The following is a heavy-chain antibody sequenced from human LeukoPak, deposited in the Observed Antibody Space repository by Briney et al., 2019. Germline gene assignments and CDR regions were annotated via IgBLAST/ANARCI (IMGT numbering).Heavy chain of an antibody. D-gene: IGHD3-22*01. Sequence: SETLSLTCSVSGGSISSYYWSWNRQPAGKGLEWIGRIYSSGSTNYNPSLKSRVTMSVDTSKNQFSLKLSSVTAADTPVYYCARSTPMGYYDSSGYYSFDYWGQGTLVTVSS. J-gene: IGHJ4*02. CDR2: IYSSGST. CDR1: GGSISSYY. V-gene: IGHV4-4*07. CDR3: ARSTPMGYYDSSGYYSFDY.